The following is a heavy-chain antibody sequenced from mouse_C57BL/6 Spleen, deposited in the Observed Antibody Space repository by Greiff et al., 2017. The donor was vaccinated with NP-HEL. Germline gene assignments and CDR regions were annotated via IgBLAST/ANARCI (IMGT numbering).Heavy chain of an antibody. D-gene: IGHD2-1*01. CDR1: GYSFTGYY. CDR3: AREDGNYSYYFDY. Sequence: EVQLQQSGPELVKPGASVKISCKASGYSFTGYYMNWVKQSPEKSLEWIGEINPSTGGTTYNQKFKAKATLTVDKSSSTAYMQLKSLTSEDSAVYYCAREDGNYSYYFDYWGQGTTLTVSS. J-gene: IGHJ2*01. CDR2: INPSTGGT. V-gene: IGHV1-42*01.